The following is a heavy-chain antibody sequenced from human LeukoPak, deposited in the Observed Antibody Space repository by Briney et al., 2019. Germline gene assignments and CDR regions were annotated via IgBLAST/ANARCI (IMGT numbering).Heavy chain of an antibody. CDR1: GGSISSSSYY. CDR2: IYYSGST. J-gene: IGHJ6*03. Sequence: PSGTLSLTCTVSGGSISSSSYYWGWIRQPPGKGLEWIGTIYYSGSTYYNPSLKSRVTISVDTSKNQFSLKLSSVTAADTAVYSCARLDYHYYYMDVWGKGTTVTISS. V-gene: IGHV4-39*01. CDR3: ARLDYHYYYMDV.